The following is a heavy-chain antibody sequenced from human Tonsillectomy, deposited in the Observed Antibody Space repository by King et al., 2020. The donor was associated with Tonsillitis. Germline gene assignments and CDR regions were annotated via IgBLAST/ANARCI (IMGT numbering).Heavy chain of an antibody. CDR1: GFTFSTYT. J-gene: IGHJ4*02. Sequence: VQLVESGGGLVKPGGSLRLSCAASGFTFSTYTMNWVRQAPGKGLEWVSSIVSSSSYIYYADSVKGRFTISRDNAKNSLFLQMNNLRAEDTAVYYCARGLLGAAAGPPDYWGQGTLVTVSS. CDR2: IVSSSSYI. CDR3: ARGLLGAAAGPPDY. D-gene: IGHD6-13*01. V-gene: IGHV3-21*01.